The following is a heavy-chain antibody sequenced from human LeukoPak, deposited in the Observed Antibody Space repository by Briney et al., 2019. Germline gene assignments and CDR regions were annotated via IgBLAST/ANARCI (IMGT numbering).Heavy chain of an antibody. D-gene: IGHD2-2*01. J-gene: IGHJ5*02. V-gene: IGHV6-1*01. Sequence: SQTLSLTCAISGDSVSSNSVTWNRIRQSPSRGLEWLGRTYYRSTWYNDYAVSVRGRITVNPDTLKNQFSLHLNSVTPEDTAVYYCARRLTQYDCFDPWGQGILVTVSS. CDR3: ARRLTQYDCFDP. CDR2: TYYRSTWYN. CDR1: GDSVSSNSVT.